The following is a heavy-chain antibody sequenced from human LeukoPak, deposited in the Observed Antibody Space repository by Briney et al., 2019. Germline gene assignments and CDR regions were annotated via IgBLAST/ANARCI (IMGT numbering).Heavy chain of an antibody. CDR1: GYTFTSYG. CDR2: INPNSGGT. J-gene: IGHJ4*03. CDR3: ARDRDFDY. Sequence: ASVKVSCKASGYTFTSYGISWVRQAPGQGLEWMGWINPNSGGTNYAQKFQGRVTMTRDTSISTAYMELSRLRSDDTAVYYCARDRDFDYWGKGTTVTVSS. D-gene: IGHD3-10*01. V-gene: IGHV1-2*02.